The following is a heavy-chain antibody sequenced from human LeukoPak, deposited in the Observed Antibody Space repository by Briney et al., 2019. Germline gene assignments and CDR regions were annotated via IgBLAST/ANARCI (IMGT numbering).Heavy chain of an antibody. CDR3: ATADDYGGNGAFDI. CDR1: GYTFTSYD. Sequence: ASVKVSCKASGYTFTSYDINWVRQATGQGLEWMGWMNPNSGNTGYAQKFQGRVTMTEDTSTDTAYMELSSLRSEDTAVYYCATADDYGGNGAFDIWGQGTMVTVSS. V-gene: IGHV1-8*01. D-gene: IGHD4-23*01. J-gene: IGHJ3*02. CDR2: MNPNSGNT.